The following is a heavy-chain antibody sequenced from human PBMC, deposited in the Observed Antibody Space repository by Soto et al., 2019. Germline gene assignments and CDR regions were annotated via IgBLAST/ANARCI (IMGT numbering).Heavy chain of an antibody. CDR1: GFSLSTSGVG. D-gene: IGHD6-13*01. V-gene: IGHV2-5*01. CDR2: IYWNDDK. CDR3: AHWEQQLSQSGMDV. Sequence: GSGPTLVNPTQTLTLTCTFSGFSLSTSGVGVGWIRQPPGKALEWLALIYWNDDKRYSPSLKSRLTITKDTSKNQVVLTMTNMDPVDTATYYCAHWEQQLSQSGMDVWGQGTTVTVSS. J-gene: IGHJ6*02.